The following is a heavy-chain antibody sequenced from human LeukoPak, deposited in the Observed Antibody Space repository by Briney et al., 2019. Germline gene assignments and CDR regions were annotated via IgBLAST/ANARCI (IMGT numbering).Heavy chain of an antibody. CDR3: ARDSSGFGINWFDP. CDR2: IDPNSGGT. D-gene: IGHD6-19*01. J-gene: IGHJ5*02. CDR1: GYTFTGYY. Sequence: AASVKVSCKASGYTFTGYYMHWVRQAPGQGLEWMGWIDPNSGGTNYAQKFQGRVTMTRDTSISTAYMELSRLRSDDTAVYYCARDSSGFGINWFDPWGQGTLVTVSS. V-gene: IGHV1-2*02.